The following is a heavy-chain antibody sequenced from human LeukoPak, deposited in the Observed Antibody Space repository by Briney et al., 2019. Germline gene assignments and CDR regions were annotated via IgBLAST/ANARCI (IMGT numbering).Heavy chain of an antibody. Sequence: ASVKVSCKASGYTFTDYYVHWVRQAPGQGLEWMGRINPNSGGTNYAQKFQGRVTMTRDTSISTVYMELSRLKSDDTAVYYCARAARHPLFWSGYYNFDYWGQGTLVTVSS. CDR3: ARAARHPLFWSGYYNFDY. J-gene: IGHJ4*02. CDR1: GYTFTDYY. V-gene: IGHV1-2*06. D-gene: IGHD3-3*01. CDR2: INPNSGGT.